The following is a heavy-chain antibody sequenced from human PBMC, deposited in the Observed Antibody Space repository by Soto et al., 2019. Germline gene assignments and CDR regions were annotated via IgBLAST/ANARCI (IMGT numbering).Heavy chain of an antibody. CDR1: GFTFSSYS. V-gene: IGHV3-21*01. Sequence: GGSLRLSCAASGFTFSSYSMNCVRQAPGKGLEWVSSISSSSSYIYYADSVKGRFTISRDNAKNSLYLQMNSLRAEDTAVYYCARVLWTYYDSTGTDYGMDVWGQGTKVTVSS. J-gene: IGHJ6*02. D-gene: IGHD3-22*01. CDR2: ISSSSSYI. CDR3: ARVLWTYYDSTGTDYGMDV.